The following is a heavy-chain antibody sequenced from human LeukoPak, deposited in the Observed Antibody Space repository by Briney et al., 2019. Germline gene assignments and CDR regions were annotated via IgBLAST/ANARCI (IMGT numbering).Heavy chain of an antibody. V-gene: IGHV1-46*01. CDR3: ARGGFNYNILTGAFDI. D-gene: IGHD3-9*01. CDR1: GYTFTSYY. CDR2: INPSGGST. J-gene: IGHJ3*02. Sequence: ASVKVSCKASGYTFTSYYIHWVRQAPGQGLEWMGIINPSGGSTNYAQKFQGRVTMTRDTSTSTVYVDLSSLRSEDTAVYYCARGGFNYNILTGAFDIWGQGTMVTVSS.